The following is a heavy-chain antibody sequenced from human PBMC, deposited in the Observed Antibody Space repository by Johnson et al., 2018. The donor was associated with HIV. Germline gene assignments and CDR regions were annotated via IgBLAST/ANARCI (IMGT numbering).Heavy chain of an antibody. D-gene: IGHD2-8*02. V-gene: IGHV3-15*01. CDR3: VTECVYWWCLNACDI. Sequence: VQLVESGGGLVKPGGSLRLSCVASGFTFTNAWMSWVRQDPGKGLEWVGRITSTTDGGTTAYASPVNGRFTNSRDDSKTTLSLQMNSPKTEDTAVYYGVTECVYWWCLNACDIWGQGTMVTVSS. CDR1: GFTFTNAW. J-gene: IGHJ3*02. CDR2: ITSTTDGGTT.